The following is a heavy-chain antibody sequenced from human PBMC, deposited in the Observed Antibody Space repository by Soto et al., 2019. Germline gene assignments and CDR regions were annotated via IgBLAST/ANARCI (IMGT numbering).Heavy chain of an antibody. CDR2: INAGSGNT. J-gene: IGHJ5*02. CDR3: ARRLAADGA. V-gene: IGHV1-3*01. D-gene: IGHD6-13*01. CDR1: GYTFTHYA. Sequence: QVQLVQSGAEVKKPGASVKVSCTASGYTFTHYAIHWVRHAPGQRLEWMGFINAGSGNTKYSQTFQGRLTFTKDTSASTAYMDLSSLRSEDTAIYYCARRLAADGAWGQGTLVTVSS.